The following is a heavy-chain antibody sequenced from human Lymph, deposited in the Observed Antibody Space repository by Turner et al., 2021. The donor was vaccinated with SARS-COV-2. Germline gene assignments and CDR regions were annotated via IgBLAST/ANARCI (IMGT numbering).Heavy chain of an antibody. D-gene: IGHD3-10*01. Sequence: QVQLVQSGAEVKKPGSSVKVSCKASGGTFSSYAISWVRQAPGQGLEWMGGIIPILRIATYAQKFQGRVTITADKSTSTAYMELSSLRSEDTAVFYCARVVAGFGELGYYYYYGMDVWGQGTTVTVSS. J-gene: IGHJ6*02. CDR3: ARVVAGFGELGYYYYYGMDV. V-gene: IGHV1-69*10. CDR2: IIPILRIA. CDR1: GGTFSSYA.